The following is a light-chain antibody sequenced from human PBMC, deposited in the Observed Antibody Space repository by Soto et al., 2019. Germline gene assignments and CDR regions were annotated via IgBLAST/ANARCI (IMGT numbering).Light chain of an antibody. CDR3: TSYAGGNNV. CDR1: SSDVGGYNY. Sequence: QSVLTQPPSASGSPGQSVTISCTGTSSDVGGYNYVSWYQQHPXXXXKLXVXXXXXXXXXVXXXXXXXXXXXXXXXXVSXLXAEDEADYYCTSYAGGNNVFGTGTKVTVL. CDR2: XXX. V-gene: IGLV2-8*01. J-gene: IGLJ1*01.